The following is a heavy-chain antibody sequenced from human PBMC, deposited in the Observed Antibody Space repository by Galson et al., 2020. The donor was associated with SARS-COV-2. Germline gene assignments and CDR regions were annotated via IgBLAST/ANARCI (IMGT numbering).Heavy chain of an antibody. CDR1: GYTLTELS. Sequence: ASVKVSCKVSGYTLTELSMHWVRQAPGKGLEWMGGFDPEDGETIYAQKFQGRVTMTEDTSTDTAYMELSSLRSEDTAVYYCATSPAVTTVGLPPFRTQTANYYYYYGMDVWGQGTTVTVS. CDR2: FDPEDGET. CDR3: ATSPAVTTVGLPPFRTQTANYYYYYGMDV. D-gene: IGHD4-17*01. V-gene: IGHV1-24*01. J-gene: IGHJ6*02.